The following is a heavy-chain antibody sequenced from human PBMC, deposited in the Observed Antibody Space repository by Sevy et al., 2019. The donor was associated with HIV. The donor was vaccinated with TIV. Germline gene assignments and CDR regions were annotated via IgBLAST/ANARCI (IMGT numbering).Heavy chain of an antibody. CDR3: AKKMGGGSGMAFLIDY. V-gene: IGHV3-23*01. CDR2: ISASGDYT. CDR1: GFIFSSFA. D-gene: IGHD1-20*01. J-gene: IGHJ4*02. Sequence: GGSLRLSCAASGFIFSSFAMGRVRQGPRKGLEWISVISASGDYTYYADSVKGRFTISRDNSKNTLFLQMNSLRAEDTAIFYCAKKMGGGSGMAFLIDYWGQGTLVTVSS.